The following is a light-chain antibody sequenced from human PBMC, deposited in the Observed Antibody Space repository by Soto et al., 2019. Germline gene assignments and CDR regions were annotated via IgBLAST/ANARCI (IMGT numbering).Light chain of an antibody. J-gene: IGKJ1*01. Sequence: ELLLTPSPGPLSLSPGRKGTLSCTASQSISNNYLAWYQKRPGQAHRLLFFGASSRATGIPDRCSGSGSATDFPLTISRLEHEDFAVYYCQQYGISRTFGQGTKVDIK. CDR2: GAS. V-gene: IGKV3-20*01. CDR1: QSISNNY. CDR3: QQYGISRT.